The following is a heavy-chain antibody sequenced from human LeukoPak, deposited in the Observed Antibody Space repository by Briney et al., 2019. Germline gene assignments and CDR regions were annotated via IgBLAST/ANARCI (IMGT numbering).Heavy chain of an antibody. CDR3: ARASYSYDINGWVPFDY. CDR2: MFYTGST. CDR1: GGSIRDNNYY. Sequence: SETLSLTCTVSGGSIRDNNYYWGWVRQPPGKGLEWIGSMFYTGSTYYNPSLKSRVTISGDTSKNQFSLRLSSVTAADTAVYYCARASYSYDINGWVPFDYWGQGTLVTVSS. V-gene: IGHV4-39*07. J-gene: IGHJ4*02. D-gene: IGHD3-22*01.